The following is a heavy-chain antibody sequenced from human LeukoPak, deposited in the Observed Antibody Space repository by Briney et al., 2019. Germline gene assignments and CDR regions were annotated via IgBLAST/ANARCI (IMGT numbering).Heavy chain of an antibody. J-gene: IGHJ4*02. V-gene: IGHV3-9*01. CDR3: AKDIGGYCGGDCYSSDY. CDR1: GFTFSIYA. Sequence: GGSERLSCAASGFTFSIYAMNWFRQAPGKGLEWVSGISWNSGSIGYADSVKGRFTISRDNAKNSLYLQMNSLRAEDTALYYCAKDIGGYCGGDCYSSDYWGQGTLVTVSS. D-gene: IGHD2-21*02. CDR2: ISWNSGSI.